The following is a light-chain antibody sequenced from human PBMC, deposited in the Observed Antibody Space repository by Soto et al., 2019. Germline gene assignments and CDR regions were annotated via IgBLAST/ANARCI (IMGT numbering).Light chain of an antibody. V-gene: IGKV3-15*01. CDR2: GAS. J-gene: IGKJ1*01. CDR1: QSVRSN. CDR3: QQYNNTST. Sequence: EIVMAQSPATLSVSPGERATLSCRVSQSVRSNLAWSQPTPGQAPRILINGASTRATGIPARFSGSGSGTEFTLTISSLQSEDFAVYYCQQYNNTSTFGQGTKVDIK.